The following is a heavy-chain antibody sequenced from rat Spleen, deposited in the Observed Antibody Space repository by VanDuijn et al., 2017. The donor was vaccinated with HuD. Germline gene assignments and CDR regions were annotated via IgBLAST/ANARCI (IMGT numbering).Heavy chain of an antibody. CDR2: SSPGGGDT. CDR3: AKGGYNNYWYFDF. V-gene: IGHV5-25*01. J-gene: IGHJ1*01. Sequence: EVQLVESGGGLVQPGRSLKLSCAASGFTFSGYDMAWVRQAPTMGLEWVASSSPGGGDTYYRDSVKGRFTVSRDNAKSTLYLQMDSLRSEDTATYYCAKGGYNNYWYFDFWGPGTMVAVSS. D-gene: IGHD1-4*01. CDR1: GFTFSGYD.